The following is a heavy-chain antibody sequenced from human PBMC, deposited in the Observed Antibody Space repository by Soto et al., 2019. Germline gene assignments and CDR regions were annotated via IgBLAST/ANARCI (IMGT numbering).Heavy chain of an antibody. V-gene: IGHV1-46*01. CDR2: INPSGGTT. D-gene: IGHD2-15*01. J-gene: IGHJ6*03. CDR3: ARDVVKYSSGGPCPTTYYDMDV. Sequence: QVQLVQSGAEVKKPGASVKVSCKASGFSFTNYYVHWVRQAPGQVLEWMGIINPSGGTTNYARKFQARVSLTRYTSTSTGYLELSSMTSEDTAVHYCARDVVKYSSGGPCPTTYYDMDVWGKGTTVIVAS. CDR1: GFSFTNYY.